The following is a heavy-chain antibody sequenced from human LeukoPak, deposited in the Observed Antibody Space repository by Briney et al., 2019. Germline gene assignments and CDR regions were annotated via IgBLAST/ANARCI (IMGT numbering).Heavy chain of an antibody. CDR2: IWYDGSNE. J-gene: IGHJ3*02. D-gene: IGHD3-10*01. Sequence: TGGSLRLSCAASGFTFSSYGMHWVRQVPGKGLEWVPVIWYDGSNEYYVDSVKGRFTISRDNSKNTLYLQMNSLRAEDTAVYYCARGAYGSGTYHDFDIWGQGTMVTVSS. V-gene: IGHV3-33*01. CDR1: GFTFSSYG. CDR3: ARGAYGSGTYHDFDI.